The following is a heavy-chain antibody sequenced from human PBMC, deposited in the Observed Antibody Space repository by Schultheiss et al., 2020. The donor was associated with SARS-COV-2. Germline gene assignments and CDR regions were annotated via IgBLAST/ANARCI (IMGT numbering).Heavy chain of an antibody. CDR1: GFTFSSYA. Sequence: GESLKISCAASGFTFSSYAMHWVRQAPGKGLEWVAAISYDGSNKYYADSVKGRFTISRDNAKNSLYLQMNSLRAEDTAVYYCARDWEREGLFDYWGQGTLVTVSS. CDR3: ARDWEREGLFDY. V-gene: IGHV3-30*04. D-gene: IGHD1-26*01. J-gene: IGHJ4*02. CDR2: ISYDGSNK.